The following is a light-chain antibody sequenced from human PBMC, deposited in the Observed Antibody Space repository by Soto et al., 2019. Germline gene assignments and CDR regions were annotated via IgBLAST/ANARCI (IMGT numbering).Light chain of an antibody. CDR3: LQDYAYFWA. J-gene: IGKJ1*01. Sequence: IPLTPSPSSLSASVGGRVTLTCRASQGIRSALGWYQQKPGKVPKLLIYAASTLQSGVPSRFSGSGFGTDFTLTTISLQHEDFATYYCLQDYAYFWAFGQGTKVDI. CDR2: AAS. CDR1: QGIRSA. V-gene: IGKV1-6*01.